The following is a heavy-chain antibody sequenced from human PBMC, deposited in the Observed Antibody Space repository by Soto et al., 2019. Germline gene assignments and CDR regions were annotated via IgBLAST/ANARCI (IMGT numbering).Heavy chain of an antibody. D-gene: IGHD2-21*01. J-gene: IGHJ4*02. CDR2: IYTTGST. CDR3: ARGIPVSGSFDY. V-gene: IGHV4-31*03. CDR1: GDSIGRGGYY. Sequence: QVQLQESGPRLVKPSQTLSLTCTVSGDSIGRGGYYWTWIRPHPGKGLEWIAYIYTTGSTYYNPFLKSGVGISVDTSKDQFSLKLSSVTAADTAVYYCARGIPVSGSFDYWGQGTLVTVSS.